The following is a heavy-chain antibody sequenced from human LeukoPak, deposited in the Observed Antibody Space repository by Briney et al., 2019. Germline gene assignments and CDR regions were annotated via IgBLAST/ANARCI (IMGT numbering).Heavy chain of an antibody. D-gene: IGHD2-15*01. CDR2: ISGSGTNT. J-gene: IGHJ4*02. CDR3: AKDQGLGGGSVWGY. Sequence: GGSLRLSCAASGFTSSSYAMSWVRQAPGKGLEWVSAISGSGTNTYYGSSVKGRFTISRDNSKNMLFLEMNSLRAEDTAVYYCAKDQGLGGGSVWGYWGQGMLITVSS. CDR1: GFTSSSYA. V-gene: IGHV3-23*01.